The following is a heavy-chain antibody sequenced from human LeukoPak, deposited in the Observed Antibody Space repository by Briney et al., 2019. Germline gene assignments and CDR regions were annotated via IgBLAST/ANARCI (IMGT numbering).Heavy chain of an antibody. J-gene: IGHJ4*02. Sequence: SVKVSCKASGGTFSSYAISWVRQAPGQGLEWMGRIIPILGIANYAQKFQGRVTITADKSTSTAYMELSSLRSEDTAVYYCARSPYYYDSSGYSLPYYFDYWGQGTLVTVSS. V-gene: IGHV1-69*04. CDR1: GGTFSSYA. CDR3: ARSPYYYDSSGYSLPYYFDY. D-gene: IGHD3-22*01. CDR2: IIPILGIA.